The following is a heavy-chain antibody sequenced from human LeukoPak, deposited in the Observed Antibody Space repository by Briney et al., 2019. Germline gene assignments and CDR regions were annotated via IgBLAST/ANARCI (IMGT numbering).Heavy chain of an antibody. V-gene: IGHV6-1*01. Sequence: SQTLSLSCTISGDTVSDKYAAWNWLRQSPSRGLEWLGRTYYRSKWYNDYAVSVKGRIDINPDTSRNQFYLRLIPVTPEDTAVYFCAREGVGAKMATWGQGTLVTVSS. D-gene: IGHD1-26*01. J-gene: IGHJ5*02. CDR1: GDTVSDKYAA. CDR3: AREGVGAKMAT. CDR2: TYYRSKWYN.